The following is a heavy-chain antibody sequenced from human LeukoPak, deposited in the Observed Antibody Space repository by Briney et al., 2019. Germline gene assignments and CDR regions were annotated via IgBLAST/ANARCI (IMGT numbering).Heavy chain of an antibody. V-gene: IGHV4-34*01. CDR1: GGSFSGYY. Sequence: PSETLSLTCDVYGGSFSGYYWSWIRQPPGKGLEWIGEINHSGSTNYNPPLKSRVTISVDTSQNQFSLKLRSVTAADTAVYYCARNIGYFDLWGRGTLVTVSS. CDR2: INHSGST. CDR3: ARNIGYFDL. D-gene: IGHD2/OR15-2a*01. J-gene: IGHJ2*01.